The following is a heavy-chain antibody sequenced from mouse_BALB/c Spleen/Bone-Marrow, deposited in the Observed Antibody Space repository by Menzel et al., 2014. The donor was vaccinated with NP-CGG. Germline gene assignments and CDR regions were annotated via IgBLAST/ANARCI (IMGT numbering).Heavy chain of an antibody. CDR1: GFTFTDYY. V-gene: IGHV7-3*02. D-gene: IGHD2-14*01. J-gene: IGHJ3*01. CDR3: ARDRRYDLAWFAY. Sequence: EVKVVESGGGLVQPGGSLRLSCATSGFTFTDYYMSWVRQPPGKALEWLGFIRNKANGYTTEYSASVKGRFTISRDNSQSILYLQMNTLRAEDSATYYCARDRRYDLAWFAYWGRGTLVTVSA. CDR2: IRNKANGYTT.